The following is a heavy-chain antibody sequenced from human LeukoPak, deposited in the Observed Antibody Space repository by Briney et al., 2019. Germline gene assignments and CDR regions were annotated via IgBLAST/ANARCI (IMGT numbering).Heavy chain of an antibody. J-gene: IGHJ4*02. CDR2: IYYSGST. CDR3: ARGRSSYGLLNDY. CDR1: GGSISSSSNY. Sequence: PSETLSLTCTVSGGSISSSSNYWGWIRQPPGKGLEWIGSIYYSGSTYYNPSLKNRVTISVDTSKNQFSLKLSSVTAADTAVYYCARGRSSYGLLNDYWGQGTLVTVSS. D-gene: IGHD5-18*01. V-gene: IGHV4-39*07.